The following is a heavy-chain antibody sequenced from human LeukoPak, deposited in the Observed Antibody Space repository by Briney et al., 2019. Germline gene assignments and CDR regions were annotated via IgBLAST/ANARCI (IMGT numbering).Heavy chain of an antibody. CDR3: AREQRRYMDV. CDR2: INWNGGST. J-gene: IGHJ6*02. CDR1: GFTFDDYG. V-gene: IGHV3-20*04. Sequence: GGSLRLSCAASGFTFDDYGMSWVRHAPGKGLEWVSGINWNGGSTVYADSVKGRFTISRVNAKNSLYLQMNSLRAEDTALYYCAREQRRYMDVWGQGTTVTVSS.